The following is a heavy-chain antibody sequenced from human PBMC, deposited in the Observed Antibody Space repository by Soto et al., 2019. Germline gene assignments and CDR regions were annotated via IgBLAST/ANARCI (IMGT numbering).Heavy chain of an antibody. J-gene: IGHJ4*02. D-gene: IGHD2-8*01. V-gene: IGHV3-30*18. Sequence: QVQLVESGGGVVQPGRSLRLSCAASGFTFSSYGMHWVRQAPGKGLEWVAVISYDGSNKYYADSVKGRFTISRDNSKNALNLQMNSVRAADAAVYYCANGRRGGIVYATLDYWGQGTLVTVSS. CDR2: ISYDGSNK. CDR1: GFTFSSYG. CDR3: ANGRRGGIVYATLDY.